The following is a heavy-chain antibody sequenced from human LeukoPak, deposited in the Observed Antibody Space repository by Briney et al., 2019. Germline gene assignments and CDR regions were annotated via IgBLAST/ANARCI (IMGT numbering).Heavy chain of an antibody. CDR3: ARRSYCSRTSCYSSYYYYYGMDV. CDR1: GYSFTSYW. V-gene: IGHV5-51*01. D-gene: IGHD2-2*01. J-gene: IGHJ6*04. Sequence: GESLKISCKGSGYSFTSYWIGWVRQMPGKGLEWMGIIYPGDSDTRYSPSFQGQVTISADKSISTAYLQWSSLKASDTAMYYCARRSYCSRTSCYSSYYYYYGMDVWGKGTTVTVSS. CDR2: IYPGDSDT.